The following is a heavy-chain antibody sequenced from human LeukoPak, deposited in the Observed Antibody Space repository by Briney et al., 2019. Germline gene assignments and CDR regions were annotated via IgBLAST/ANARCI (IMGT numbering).Heavy chain of an antibody. Sequence: SETLSLTCAVYGGSFSGYYWSWIRQPPGKGLEWIGEINHSGSTYYNPSLKSRVTISVDTSKNQFSLKLSSVTAADTAVYYCARVSGVYYYDSSLDYWGQGTLVTVSS. V-gene: IGHV4-34*01. D-gene: IGHD3-22*01. CDR1: GGSFSGYY. CDR2: INHSGST. CDR3: ARVSGVYYYDSSLDY. J-gene: IGHJ4*02.